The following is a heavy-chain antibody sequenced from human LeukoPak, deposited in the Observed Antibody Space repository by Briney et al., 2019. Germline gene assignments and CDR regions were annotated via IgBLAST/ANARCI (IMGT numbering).Heavy chain of an antibody. D-gene: IGHD3-22*01. Sequence: ASETLSLTCTVSGGSISSGDYYWSWIRQPPGKGLEWIGYTYYSGSTYYNPSPKSRVTISVDTSKNQFSLKLSSVTAADTAVYYCARVPYYDSSGYYVDYWGQGTLVTVSS. V-gene: IGHV4-30-4*01. CDR1: GGSISSGDYY. CDR3: ARVPYYDSSGYYVDY. CDR2: TYYSGST. J-gene: IGHJ4*02.